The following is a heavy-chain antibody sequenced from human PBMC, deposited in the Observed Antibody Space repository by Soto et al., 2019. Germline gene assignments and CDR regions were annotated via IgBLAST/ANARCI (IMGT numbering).Heavy chain of an antibody. D-gene: IGHD3-22*01. CDR3: ARGFRHGFSGYYSPNDY. CDR2: IYYSGST. Sequence: TSETLSLTCTVSGGSVSSGIYYWSWIRQPPGKGLEWIGYIYYSGSTNYNPSLKSRVTISVDTSKNQFSLKLSSVTAADTAVYYCARGFRHGFSGYYSPNDYWGQGTLVTVSS. J-gene: IGHJ4*02. CDR1: GGSVSSGIYY. V-gene: IGHV4-61*01.